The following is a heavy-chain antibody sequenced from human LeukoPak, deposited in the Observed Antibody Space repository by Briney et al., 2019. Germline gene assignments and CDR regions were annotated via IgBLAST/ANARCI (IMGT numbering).Heavy chain of an antibody. D-gene: IGHD1-1*01. Sequence: PGGSLRLSCAASGFTFSSYAMSWVRQAPGKGLEWVSSIRGGGEIFYADSVKGRFTLSRDDSRNTVYLQLNNLRVEDTAIYYCAKANWVSNADAVWWGQGTQVTVSS. CDR2: IRGGGEI. J-gene: IGHJ4*02. V-gene: IGHV3-23*01. CDR1: GFTFSSYA. CDR3: AKANWVSNADAVW.